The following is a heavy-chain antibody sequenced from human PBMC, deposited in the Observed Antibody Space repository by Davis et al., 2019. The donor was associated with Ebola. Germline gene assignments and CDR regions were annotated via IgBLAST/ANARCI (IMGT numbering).Heavy chain of an antibody. V-gene: IGHV1-8*02. D-gene: IGHD3-10*01. CDR3: ARGLLWFGELLLSHTYYFDY. CDR2: MNPNSGNT. CDR1: GYTFTSYG. J-gene: IGHJ4*02. Sequence: ASVKVSCKASGYTFTSYGINWVRQATGQGLEWMGWMNPNSGNTGYAQKFQGRVTMTRNTSISTAYMELSSLRSEDTAVYYCARGLLWFGELLLSHTYYFDYWGQGTLVTVSS.